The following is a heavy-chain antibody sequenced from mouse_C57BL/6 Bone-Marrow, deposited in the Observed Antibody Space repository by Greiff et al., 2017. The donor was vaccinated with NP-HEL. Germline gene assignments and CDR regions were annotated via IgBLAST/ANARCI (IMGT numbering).Heavy chain of an antibody. Sequence: EVQLVESGGGLVKPGGSLKLSCAASGFTFSDYGMHWVRQAPEKGLAWVAYISSGSSTIYYADTVKGRFTISRDNAKNTLFLQMTSLRSEDTAMYYCARQVYDYDGYFDVWGTGTTVTVSS. D-gene: IGHD2-4*01. J-gene: IGHJ1*03. CDR1: GFTFSDYG. V-gene: IGHV5-17*01. CDR3: ARQVYDYDGYFDV. CDR2: ISSGSSTI.